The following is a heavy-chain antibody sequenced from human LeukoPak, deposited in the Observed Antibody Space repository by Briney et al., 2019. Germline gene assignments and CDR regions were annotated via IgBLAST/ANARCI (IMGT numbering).Heavy chain of an antibody. D-gene: IGHD3-10*01. CDR2: ISAYNGNT. V-gene: IGHV1-18*01. Sequence: GASVKVSCKASGYTFTSYGISWVRQAPGQGLEWMGWISAYNGNTNYAQKLQGRVTITRDTSASTAYMELSSLRSEDTAVYYCARDGGSGSYYSAAFDIWGQGTMVTVSS. J-gene: IGHJ3*02. CDR3: ARDGGSGSYYSAAFDI. CDR1: GYTFTSYG.